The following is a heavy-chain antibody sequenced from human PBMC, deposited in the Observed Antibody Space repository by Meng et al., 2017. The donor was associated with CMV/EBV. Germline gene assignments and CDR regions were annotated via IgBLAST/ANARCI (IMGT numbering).Heavy chain of an antibody. Sequence: AETLSLTCTVSGGSVSSGSYYWSWLRQPPGKGLEWIGYIYYSGSTNYNPSLKSRVTISVDTSKNQCSLKLSSVTAADTAVYYCARVLRSGYYYYGMYVWGQGTTVTVSS. D-gene: IGHD3-3*01. CDR1: GGSVSSGSYY. V-gene: IGHV4-61*01. CDR2: IYYSGST. CDR3: ARVLRSGYYYYGMYV. J-gene: IGHJ6*02.